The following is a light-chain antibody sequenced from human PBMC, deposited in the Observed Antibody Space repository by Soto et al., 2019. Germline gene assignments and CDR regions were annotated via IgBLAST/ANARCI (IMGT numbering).Light chain of an antibody. J-gene: IGKJ1*01. Sequence: EMVMTQSPATLSVSPGERATLSCRASQSVSSNLAWYQQKPGQAPRLLIYYASIRATGIPDRFSGSGSGTDFTLTISRLQREDFAVYYCQHYGDPSWAFGQGTKVDIK. CDR1: QSVSSN. V-gene: IGKV3D-15*01. CDR2: YAS. CDR3: QHYGDPSWA.